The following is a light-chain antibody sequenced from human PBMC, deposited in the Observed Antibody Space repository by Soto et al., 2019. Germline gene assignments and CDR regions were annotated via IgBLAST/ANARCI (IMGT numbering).Light chain of an antibody. J-gene: IGLJ1*01. Sequence: QSVLTQPPSVSAAPGQKVTISCSGSSSNIGNNYVSWYQQLPGTAPKLLIYANTNRPSGVPDRFSGSKSGTSASLAITGLQAEDEADYYCQSYDSSLSGYVFGTGTKLTVL. CDR2: ANT. V-gene: IGLV1-40*01. CDR1: SSNIGNNY. CDR3: QSYDSSLSGYV.